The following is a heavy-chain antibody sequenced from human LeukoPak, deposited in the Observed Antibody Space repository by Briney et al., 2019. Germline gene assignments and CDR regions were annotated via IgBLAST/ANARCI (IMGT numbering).Heavy chain of an antibody. V-gene: IGHV1-46*01. J-gene: IGHJ5*02. CDR3: ASDNSARAEAWWFNP. Sequence: ASEKVSCKSFGYTFTSNYMHWVRQAPRQAPEGMGGISPSGGSTTYATKSQGRVTLTSAMSTSTDYLELSSLRSEDTAVYYCASDNSARAEAWWFNPWGQGTLVTVSS. CDR2: ISPSGGST. D-gene: IGHD1-26*01. CDR1: GYTFTSNY.